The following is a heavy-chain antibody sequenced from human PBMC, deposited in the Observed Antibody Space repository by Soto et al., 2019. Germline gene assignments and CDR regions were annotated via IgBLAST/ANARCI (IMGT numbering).Heavy chain of an antibody. Sequence: QVQLQESGPGLVKPSETLSLTCTVSGVSISNYYWSWIRQPPGKGLEWLGYILYTGNTNYNPSLKSRVTISVDTSKNQVSLELTSVTTADTAVYFCARAAYGSGNYYAPHYYYDMDVWGQGTTVTVSS. D-gene: IGHD3-10*01. CDR2: ILYTGNT. J-gene: IGHJ6*02. V-gene: IGHV4-59*01. CDR1: GVSISNYY. CDR3: ARAAYGSGNYYAPHYYYDMDV.